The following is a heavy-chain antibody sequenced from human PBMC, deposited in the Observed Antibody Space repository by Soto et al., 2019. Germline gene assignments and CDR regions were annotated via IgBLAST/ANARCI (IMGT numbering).Heavy chain of an antibody. Sequence: ASVKVSCKASGYTFTSYGISWVRQAPGQGLEWMGWISGGNGYAKYSQNFQDRVTLTRDTSASTTYMELSSLRSEDTAIFYCARATYTSGGSPTFAMDVWGQGTTVTVSS. CDR2: ISGGNGYA. D-gene: IGHD3-10*01. V-gene: IGHV1-18*01. CDR3: ARATYTSGGSPTFAMDV. J-gene: IGHJ6*02. CDR1: GYTFTSYG.